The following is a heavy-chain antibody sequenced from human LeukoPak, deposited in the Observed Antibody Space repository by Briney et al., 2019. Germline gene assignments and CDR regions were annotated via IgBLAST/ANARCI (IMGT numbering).Heavy chain of an antibody. J-gene: IGHJ4*02. CDR3: AKDQAGYCSSTSCHPFDY. CDR2: IRYDGSNK. D-gene: IGHD2-2*01. Sequence: GGSLGLSCAASGFTFSSYGMHWVRQAPGKGLEWVAFIRYDGSNKYYADSVKGRFTISRDNSKNTLYLQMNSLRAEDTAVYYCAKDQAGYCSSTSCHPFDYWGQGTLVTVSS. CDR1: GFTFSSYG. V-gene: IGHV3-30*02.